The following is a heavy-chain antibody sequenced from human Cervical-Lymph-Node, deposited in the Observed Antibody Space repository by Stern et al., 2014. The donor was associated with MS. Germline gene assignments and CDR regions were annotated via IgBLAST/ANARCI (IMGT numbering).Heavy chain of an antibody. V-gene: IGHV2-70*18. D-gene: IGHD3-22*01. CDR1: GVSLSTDGMC. J-gene: IGHJ4*02. Sequence: ESGPALVKLTQTLTLTCTFSGVSLSTDGMCVSWVRQPPGRALEWLALIDWDDDKYYNTSLKTRLNISKDTCKNQVVLTMTNMDPADTATYYCALTPEAYYESTGYPXXXXXWGQGTLVTVSS. CDR2: IDWDDDK. CDR3: ALTPEAYYESTGYPXXXXX.